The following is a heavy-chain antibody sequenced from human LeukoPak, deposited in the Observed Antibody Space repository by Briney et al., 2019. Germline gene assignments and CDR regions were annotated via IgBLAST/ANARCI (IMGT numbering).Heavy chain of an antibody. J-gene: IGHJ4*02. CDR3: ARNYYGSGTFDY. CDR2: MTPNSGDT. CDR1: GYTFTSYD. V-gene: IGHV1-8*01. Sequence: GASVKVSCKASGYTFTSYDINWVRQAPGQGLEWLGLMTPNSGDTGYAQKLQGRVTMTRDTSISTAYMELSSLRSEDTAVYYCARNYYGSGTFDYWGQGTLVTVSS. D-gene: IGHD3-10*01.